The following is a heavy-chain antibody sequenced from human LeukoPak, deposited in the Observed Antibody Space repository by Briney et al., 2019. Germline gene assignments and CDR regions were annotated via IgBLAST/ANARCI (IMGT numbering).Heavy chain of an antibody. CDR2: IYPRGST. J-gene: IGHJ4*02. CDR3: ARFSPRAMGNYLDF. V-gene: IGHV4-4*09. Sequence: LGTLSPTCTVSGGSISRYYWSGVRQPPREGLEGIGYIYPRGSTYYNPSLKSRVILSLDKSANQFSLNLSSVTAADTAVYYCARFSPRAMGNYLDFWGQGTLVTVSS. CDR1: GGSISRYY. D-gene: IGHD7-27*01.